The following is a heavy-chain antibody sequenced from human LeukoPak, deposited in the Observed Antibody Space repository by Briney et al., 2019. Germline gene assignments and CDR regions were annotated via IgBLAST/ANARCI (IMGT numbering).Heavy chain of an antibody. Sequence: KPGGSLRLSCAASGFTFSSYSMNCVRQAPGNGLEWVSSISSSSSYIYYADSVKGRFTISRDNAKNSLYLQMNSLRAEDTAVYYCARRTCEGLYCGGHPPSYYFDYWGQGTPVTVSS. CDR3: ARRTCEGLYCGGHPPSYYFDY. CDR1: GFTFSSYS. D-gene: IGHD2-21*01. CDR2: ISSSSSYI. J-gene: IGHJ4*02. V-gene: IGHV3-21*01.